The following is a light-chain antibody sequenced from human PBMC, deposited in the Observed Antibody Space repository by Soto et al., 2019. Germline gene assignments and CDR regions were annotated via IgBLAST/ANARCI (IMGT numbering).Light chain of an antibody. CDR1: QRIGSY. Sequence: DIQMTQSPFSLSASVGDRVTITCRASQRIGSYLNWYRQKPGTAPKLLIYGASSLHSGVPSRFSASGSGTDFTLTIGSLQPEDFATYFCQQSATMRFTFGPGTKVDIK. CDR2: GAS. CDR3: QQSATMRFT. V-gene: IGKV1-39*01. J-gene: IGKJ3*01.